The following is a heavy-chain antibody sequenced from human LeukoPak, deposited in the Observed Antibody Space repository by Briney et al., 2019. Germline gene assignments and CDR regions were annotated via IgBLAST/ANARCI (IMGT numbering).Heavy chain of an antibody. D-gene: IGHD3-3*01. Sequence: SVKVSCNASGYTFPTYGISWVRQAPGQGREWMGWISAYNGNTNYAQKLQGRVTMTTDTSTSTAYMELRSLRSDDTAVYYCARDLRYDFWSGYKDVWGQGTTVTVSS. CDR2: ISAYNGNT. J-gene: IGHJ6*02. CDR1: GYTFPTYG. CDR3: ARDLRYDFWSGYKDV. V-gene: IGHV1-18*01.